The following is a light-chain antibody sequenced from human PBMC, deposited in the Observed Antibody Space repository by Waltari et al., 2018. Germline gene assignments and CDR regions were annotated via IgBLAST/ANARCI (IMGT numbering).Light chain of an antibody. CDR3: AAWNASRRASYG. Sequence: QSVLTQPPSVSGTPGQTVTISCFGTNSNIGRNSVFWYQQLPGTAPKLLIYRDDQRPPGGPAGCAGPKSGTSASLAIRGLRSEDEADYYGAAWNASRRASYGFGSGTKVTV. J-gene: IGLJ1*01. CDR1: NSNIGRNS. V-gene: IGLV1-47*01. CDR2: RDD.